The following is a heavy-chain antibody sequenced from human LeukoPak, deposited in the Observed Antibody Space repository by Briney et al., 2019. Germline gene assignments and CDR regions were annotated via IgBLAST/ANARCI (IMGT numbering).Heavy chain of an antibody. CDR3: ARGSNSGSY. V-gene: IGHV3-23*01. CDR2: ISGSGGST. D-gene: IGHD3-10*01. CDR1: GFTFSNYA. J-gene: IGHJ4*02. Sequence: PGGSLRLSCAASGFTFSNYAMSWVRQAPGKGLEWVSVISGSGGSTYHADSVKGRFTISRDNSNNTLYLQMNSLRAEDTAVYYCARGSNSGSYWGQGTLVTVSS.